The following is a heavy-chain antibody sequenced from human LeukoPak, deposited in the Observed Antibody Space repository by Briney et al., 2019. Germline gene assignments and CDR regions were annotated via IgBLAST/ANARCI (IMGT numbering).Heavy chain of an antibody. V-gene: IGHV3-7*01. CDR2: INRDGSVQ. D-gene: IGHD3/OR15-3a*01. CDR1: GFRIIAYW. CDR3: ARDGLPTYAFDT. J-gene: IGHJ3*02. Sequence: GGSLRLSCSASGFRIIAYWMSWVRQAPGKGLEWMGNINRDGSVQNYVDSVKGRITISRDNANNSVFLQMNSLRADDTAVYYCARDGLPTYAFDTWGLGTMVTVSS.